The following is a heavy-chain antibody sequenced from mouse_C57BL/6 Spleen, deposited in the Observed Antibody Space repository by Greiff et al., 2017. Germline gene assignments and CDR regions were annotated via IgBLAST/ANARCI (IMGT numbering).Heavy chain of an antibody. Sequence: QVQLQQPGAELVKPGASVKLSCKASGYTFTSYWMHWVKQRPGQGLEWIGMIHPNSGSTNYNEKFKSKATLTVDKSSSTAYMQLSSLTSEDSAVXSCERPPIPPVVPSGAMDYGGKGTSVTVSS. CDR1: GYTFTSYW. CDR2: IHPNSGST. J-gene: IGHJ4*01. CDR3: ERPPIPPVVPSGAMDY. V-gene: IGHV1-64*01. D-gene: IGHD1-1*01.